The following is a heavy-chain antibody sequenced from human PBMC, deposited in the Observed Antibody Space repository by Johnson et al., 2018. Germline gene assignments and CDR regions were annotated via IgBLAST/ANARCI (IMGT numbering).Heavy chain of an antibody. CDR1: RFTFNTYW. D-gene: IGHD3-16*01. CDR3: VRDRRGE. V-gene: IGHV3-74*01. J-gene: IGHJ4*02. CDR2: INSDGSSP. Sequence: VQLQESGGGLVQPGGSLRLSCVASRFTFNTYWMHWVRQVPGTGPVWVSRINSDGSSPVYADFVKGRFTISRANAKRTLYLQMGSLRVEDTAVYPCVRDRRGEWGQGTLVTVSS.